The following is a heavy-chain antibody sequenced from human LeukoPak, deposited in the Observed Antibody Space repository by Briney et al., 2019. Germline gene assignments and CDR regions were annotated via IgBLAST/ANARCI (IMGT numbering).Heavy chain of an antibody. CDR3: AIRRVVIRVILVGFHKEANYFDS. CDR2: ISDSGGRT. CDR1: GITLSNYG. D-gene: IGHD3-22*01. V-gene: IGHV3-23*01. Sequence: GGSLRLSSAVSGITLSNYGMSWVRQAPGKGLEWVAGISDSGGRTKYADSVKGRFTISRDNRKNTLYLQMNSLRPGDTAVYFCAIRRVVIRVILVGFHKEANYFDSWGQGVLVTVSS. J-gene: IGHJ4*02.